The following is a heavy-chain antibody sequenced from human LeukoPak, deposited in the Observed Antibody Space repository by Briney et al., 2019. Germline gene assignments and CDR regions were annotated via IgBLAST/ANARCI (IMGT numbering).Heavy chain of an antibody. J-gene: IGHJ3*02. V-gene: IGHV4-39*01. D-gene: IGHD6-19*01. CDR1: GGSISSSSYY. Sequence: SETLSLTCTVSGGSISSSSYYWGWIRQPPGKGLEWIGSIYYSGSTDYNPSLKSRVTISVDTSKTQFSLKLSSETATDTAVYYCAKLGHSDGWYLGAFDIWGQGTTVIVSS. CDR2: IYYSGST. CDR3: AKLGHSDGWYLGAFDI.